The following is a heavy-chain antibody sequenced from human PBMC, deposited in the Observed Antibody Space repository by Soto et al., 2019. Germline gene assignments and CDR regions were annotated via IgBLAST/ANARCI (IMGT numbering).Heavy chain of an antibody. Sequence: GGSLRLSCAASGFTFSSYWMSWVRQAPGKGLEWVANMRQDGSEKYYVDSVKGRFTISRDNAKNSLYLQMNSLRAEDTAVYYCARILCSSTSCYTFDYWGQGTLVTVSS. D-gene: IGHD2-2*02. J-gene: IGHJ4*02. V-gene: IGHV3-7*03. CDR3: ARILCSSTSCYTFDY. CDR2: MRQDGSEK. CDR1: GFTFSSYW.